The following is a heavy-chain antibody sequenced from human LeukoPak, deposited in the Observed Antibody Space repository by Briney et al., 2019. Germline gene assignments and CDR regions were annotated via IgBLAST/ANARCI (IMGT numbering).Heavy chain of an antibody. V-gene: IGHV3-21*01. CDR2: ISSSSSYI. CDR3: AKDLSTYYHDSRTPDY. CDR1: RFTFSSYS. J-gene: IGHJ4*02. D-gene: IGHD3-22*01. Sequence: GGSLRLSCAASRFTFSSYSMNWVRQAPGKGLEWVSSISSSSSYIYYADSAKGRFTISRDNSKNTLYLQMNSLRAEDTAVYYCAKDLSTYYHDSRTPDYWGQGTQVTVSS.